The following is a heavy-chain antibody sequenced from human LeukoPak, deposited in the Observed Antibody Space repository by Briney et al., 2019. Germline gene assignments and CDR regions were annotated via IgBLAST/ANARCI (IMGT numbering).Heavy chain of an antibody. CDR2: ISSSGSTI. CDR1: GFTISDYY. V-gene: IGHV3-11*01. J-gene: IGHJ4*02. CDR3: ARMGQWLVGYYFDY. Sequence: GGSLRLSCAASGFTISDYYMSWIHQAPGKGLEWGSYISSSGSTIYYADSVKGRFTISRDNAKNSLYLQMNGLRAEDTAVYYCARMGQWLVGYYFDYWGQGTLVTVSS. D-gene: IGHD6-19*01.